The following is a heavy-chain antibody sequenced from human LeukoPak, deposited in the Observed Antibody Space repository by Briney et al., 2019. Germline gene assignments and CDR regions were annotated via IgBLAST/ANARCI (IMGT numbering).Heavy chain of an antibody. Sequence: PGESLRLSCAASGFTFSSYAMSWVRQAPGKGLEWVSTISIAADYTYYADSVKGRFTITRDDSRNTLYLQMNSLRAEETALYYCAKWSAVYYYDYWGQGTLVTVSS. V-gene: IGHV3-23*01. CDR2: ISIAADYT. J-gene: IGHJ4*02. CDR3: AKWSAVYYYDY. D-gene: IGHD3-16*01. CDR1: GFTFSSYA.